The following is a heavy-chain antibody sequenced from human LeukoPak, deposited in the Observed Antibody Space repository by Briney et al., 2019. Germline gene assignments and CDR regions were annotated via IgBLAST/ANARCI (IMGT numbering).Heavy chain of an antibody. CDR1: GFTFSSHA. Sequence: PGGPLRLSCAASGFTFSSHAMCWVRQAPGRGLEWVSSIDISGDNAHYADSVKGRFTISRDNSKNTLYLQMDSLRAEDSAVYYCANEIRPNDYWGQGTLVTVSS. CDR3: ANEIRPNDY. CDR2: IDISGDNA. D-gene: IGHD4-17*01. V-gene: IGHV3-23*01. J-gene: IGHJ4*02.